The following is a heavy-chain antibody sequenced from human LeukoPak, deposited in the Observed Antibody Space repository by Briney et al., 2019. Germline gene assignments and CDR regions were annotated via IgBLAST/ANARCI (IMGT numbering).Heavy chain of an antibody. CDR3: AKVGVAGGYYWFDP. J-gene: IGHJ5*02. Sequence: PGGSLRLSCAASGFTFSSYAVSWVRQAAGKGLEWVPAITGSGGYTYNADSVKGRFTISRDNSKNTLYLQMNSLRAEDTAVYYCAKVGVAGGYYWFDPWGQGTLVTVSS. CDR2: ITGSGGYT. D-gene: IGHD6-19*01. V-gene: IGHV3-23*01. CDR1: GFTFSSYA.